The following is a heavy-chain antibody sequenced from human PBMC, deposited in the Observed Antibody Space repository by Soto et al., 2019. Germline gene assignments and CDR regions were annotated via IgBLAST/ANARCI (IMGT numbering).Heavy chain of an antibody. J-gene: IGHJ4*02. Sequence: NPSETLSLTCTVSGGSISSSSYYWGWIRQPPGKGLEWIGSIYYSGSTYYNPSLKSRVTISVDTSKNQFSLKLSSVTAADTAVYYCARQGRIVATTYYWGQGTLVTVSS. CDR2: IYYSGST. D-gene: IGHD5-12*01. CDR3: ARQGRIVATTYY. CDR1: GGSISSSSYY. V-gene: IGHV4-39*01.